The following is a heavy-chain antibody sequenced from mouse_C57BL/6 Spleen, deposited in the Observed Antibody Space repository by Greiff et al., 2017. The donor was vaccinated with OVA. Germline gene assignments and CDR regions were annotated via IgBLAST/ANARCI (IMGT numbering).Heavy chain of an antibody. CDR2: IWWDDDK. V-gene: IGHV8-8*01. J-gene: IGHJ2*01. CDR1: GFSLSTFGMG. D-gene: IGHD3-2*02. CDR3: ARMLDSSGYVGNFDY. Sequence: QVTLKVCGPGILQPSQTLSLTCSFSGFSLSTFGMGVGWIRQPSGKGLEWLAHIWWDDDKYYNPALKSRLTISKDTSKNQVFRKIANVDTADTATYYCARMLDSSGYVGNFDYWGQGTTLTVSS.